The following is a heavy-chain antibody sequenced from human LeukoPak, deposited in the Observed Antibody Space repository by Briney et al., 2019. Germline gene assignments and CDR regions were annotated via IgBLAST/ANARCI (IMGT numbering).Heavy chain of an antibody. CDR2: ISGYNGNT. CDR1: GYTFTSYG. Sequence: GASVKVSCKASGYTFTSYGISWVRQAPGQGLEWMGWISGYNGNTKYAQKVQGRVTMTTDISTSTAYMELRSLRSDDTAVYYCARGDSSSWYSLQYDYWGQGTLVSVSS. CDR3: ARGDSSSWYSLQYDY. D-gene: IGHD6-13*01. J-gene: IGHJ4*02. V-gene: IGHV1-18*01.